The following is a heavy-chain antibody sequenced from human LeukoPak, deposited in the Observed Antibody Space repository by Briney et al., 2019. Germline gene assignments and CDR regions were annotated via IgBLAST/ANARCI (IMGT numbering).Heavy chain of an antibody. V-gene: IGHV1-8*01. CDR3: ARAGFSGSYLDY. J-gene: IGHJ4*02. CDR2: MNPNSGNT. CDR1: GYTFTSYV. Sequence: ASVKVSCKASGYTFTSYVINWVRQATGQGLEWMGWMNPNSGNTGYAQKFQGRVTMTRNTSISTAYMELSSLRSEDTAVYYCARAGFSGSYLDYWGQGTLVTVSS. D-gene: IGHD1-26*01.